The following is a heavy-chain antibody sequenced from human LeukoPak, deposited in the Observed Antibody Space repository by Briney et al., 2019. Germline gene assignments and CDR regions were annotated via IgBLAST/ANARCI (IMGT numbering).Heavy chain of an antibody. V-gene: IGHV3-53*01. Sequence: GGSLRLSCAASGFTVSSNYMSWVRQAPGKGLEWVSVIYSGGSTYYADSVKGRFTISRDNSKNTLYLQMNSLRAEDTAVYHCARVRYSGYDLNSDDAFDIWGQGTMVTVSS. CDR1: GFTVSSNY. CDR3: ARVRYSGYDLNSDDAFDI. CDR2: IYSGGST. D-gene: IGHD5-12*01. J-gene: IGHJ3*02.